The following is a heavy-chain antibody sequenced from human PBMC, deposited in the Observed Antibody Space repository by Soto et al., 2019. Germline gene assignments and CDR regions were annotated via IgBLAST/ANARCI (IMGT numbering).Heavy chain of an antibody. Sequence: SETLSLTCAVYGGSFSGYYWSWIRQPPGKGLEWIGEINHSGSTNYNPSLKSRVTISVDTSKNQFSLKLSSVTAADTAVYYCARVNCSGGSCYAGDAFDIWGQGTMVTVSS. D-gene: IGHD2-15*01. J-gene: IGHJ3*02. CDR2: INHSGST. V-gene: IGHV4-34*01. CDR3: ARVNCSGGSCYAGDAFDI. CDR1: GGSFSGYY.